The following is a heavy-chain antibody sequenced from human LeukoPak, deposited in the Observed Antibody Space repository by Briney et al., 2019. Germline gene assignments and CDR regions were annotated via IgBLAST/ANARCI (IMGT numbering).Heavy chain of an antibody. CDR1: GYSISSGYY. V-gene: IGHV4-38-2*02. Sequence: SETLSLTCTVSGYSISSGYYWGWIRQPPGKGLEWIGSIYHSGSTFYNPSLRSRVTMSADTSKNQFSLKLSSVTAADTAVYYCARRTTYFGWRRSVSPSCFDYWGQGTLVTVSS. CDR3: ARRTTYFGWRRSVSPSCFDY. CDR2: IYHSGST. D-gene: IGHD5-12*01. J-gene: IGHJ4*02.